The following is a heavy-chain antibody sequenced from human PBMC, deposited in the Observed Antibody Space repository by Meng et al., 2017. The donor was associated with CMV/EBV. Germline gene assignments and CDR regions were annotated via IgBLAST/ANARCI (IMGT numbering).Heavy chain of an antibody. J-gene: IGHJ5*02. Sequence: SETLSLTCTVSGGSVSSGSYYWSWIRQPPGKELEWIGYIYYSGSTNYNPSLKSRVTISVDTSKNQFSLKLSSVTAADTAVYYCARCVVVPAAHATPRIWFDPWGQGTLVTVSS. CDR1: GGSVSSGSYY. V-gene: IGHV4-61*01. CDR2: IYYSGST. CDR3: ARCVVVPAAHATPRIWFDP. D-gene: IGHD2-2*01.